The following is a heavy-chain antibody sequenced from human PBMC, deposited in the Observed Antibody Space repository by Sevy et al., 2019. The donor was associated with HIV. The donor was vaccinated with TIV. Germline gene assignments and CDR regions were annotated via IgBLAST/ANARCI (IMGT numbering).Heavy chain of an antibody. CDR2: IYPGDTDI. J-gene: IGHJ4*02. CDR1: GYTFPSYW. V-gene: IGHV5-51*01. D-gene: IGHD3-10*01. Sequence: GESLKISCKGSGYTFPSYWIGRVRQMPGKGLEWMGIIYPGDTDIRYSPSFQGQVTISADKSINTAFLQWSSLKASDTAIYYCTRCRGDGYNEFDYWGQGTLVTVSS. CDR3: TRCRGDGYNEFDY.